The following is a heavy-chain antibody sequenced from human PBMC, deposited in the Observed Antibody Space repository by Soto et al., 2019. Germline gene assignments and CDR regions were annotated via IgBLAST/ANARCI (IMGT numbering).Heavy chain of an antibody. Sequence: SGPTLVKPTQTLTLTCTFSGFSLSTSGMCVSWIRQPPGKALEWLARIDWDDDKYYSTSLKTRLTISKDTSKNQVVLTMTNMDPVDTATYYCARPSGGSCLDAFDIWGQGTMVTVSS. CDR1: GFSLSTSGMC. V-gene: IGHV2-70*11. J-gene: IGHJ3*02. CDR2: IDWDDDK. CDR3: ARPSGGSCLDAFDI. D-gene: IGHD2-15*01.